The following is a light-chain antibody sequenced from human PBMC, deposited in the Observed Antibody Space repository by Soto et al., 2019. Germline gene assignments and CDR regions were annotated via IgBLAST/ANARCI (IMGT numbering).Light chain of an antibody. CDR3: QQRSNWPPYT. J-gene: IGKJ2*01. CDR2: DAS. CDR1: QSVSSY. Sequence: EIVLTQSPATLSLYPGERATLSCRASQSVSSYLAWYQQKPGQAPRLLIYDASNRATGIPARFSGSGCGTDFTLSISSLEPEGFAVYYCQQRSNWPPYTFGQGTKLEIK. V-gene: IGKV3-11*01.